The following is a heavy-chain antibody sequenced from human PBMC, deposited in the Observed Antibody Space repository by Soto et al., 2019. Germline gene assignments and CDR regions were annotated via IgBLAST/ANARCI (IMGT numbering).Heavy chain of an antibody. CDR2: IYDDGTT. J-gene: IGHJ6*02. CDR3: ARTTILFGSSASLKAAMDV. D-gene: IGHD6-6*01. CDR1: GDSMTGNDW. Sequence: QVQLQESGPGLVKPSGTLSLSCVVSGDSMTGNDWWNWVRQPPAKGLEWIGEIYDDGTTRYNPSLKTRVILSIDRSKSVFSLKVTSVTAADAAVYFCARTTILFGSSASLKAAMDVWGPGTTVAVAS. V-gene: IGHV4-4*02.